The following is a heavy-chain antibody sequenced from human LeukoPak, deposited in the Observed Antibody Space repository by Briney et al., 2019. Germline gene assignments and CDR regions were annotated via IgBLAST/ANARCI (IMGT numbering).Heavy chain of an antibody. CDR2: IYSSGNT. D-gene: IGHD1-14*01. CDR3: ARGEGYYNSPYYFDF. V-gene: IGHV4-61*05. Sequence: SEILSLTCIVSGGSIRTSSYYWGWIRQTPGKGLEWIGYIYSSGNTDYNPSLQSRVTISVDTSKNQFSLKLSSVTAADTAVYYCARGEGYYNSPYYFDFWGQGTLVTVSS. CDR1: GGSIRTSSYY. J-gene: IGHJ4*02.